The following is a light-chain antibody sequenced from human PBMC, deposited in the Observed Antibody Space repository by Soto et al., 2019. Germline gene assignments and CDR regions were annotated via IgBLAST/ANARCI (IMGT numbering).Light chain of an antibody. CDR3: QRSGST. CDR1: QSVSSSY. Sequence: EIVLTQSPGTLSLSPGERATLSCRASQSVSSSYLAWYQQKPGQAPRLLIYGASSRATGIPNSFSGSGSGTDFTLTISTLEPEDYEVYYCQRSGSTFVQGTKVEIK. CDR2: GAS. V-gene: IGKV3-20*01. J-gene: IGKJ1*01.